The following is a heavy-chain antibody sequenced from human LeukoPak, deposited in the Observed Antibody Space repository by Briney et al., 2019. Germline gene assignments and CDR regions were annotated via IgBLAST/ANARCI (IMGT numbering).Heavy chain of an antibody. Sequence: SETLSLTCTVSGGSISSYYWSWIRQPPGEGLEWIGYIYYSGSTNYNPSLKSRVTISVDTSKNQFSLKLSSVTAADTAVYYCASYSYYYDSSGYFDYWGQGTLVTVSS. V-gene: IGHV4-59*01. CDR3: ASYSYYYDSSGYFDY. D-gene: IGHD3-22*01. CDR2: IYYSGST. CDR1: GGSISSYY. J-gene: IGHJ4*02.